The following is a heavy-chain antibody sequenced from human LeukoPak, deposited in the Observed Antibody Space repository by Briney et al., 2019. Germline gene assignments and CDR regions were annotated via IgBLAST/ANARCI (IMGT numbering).Heavy chain of an antibody. CDR2: MNPNSGNT. Sequence: ASVKVSCKASGYTSTSYDINWVRQATGQGLEWMGWMNPNSGNTDYAQKFQGRVTMTRNTSISTAYMELSSLRSEDTAMYYCARGLTVTTRPAGYWGQGTLVTVSS. CDR3: ARGLTVTTRPAGY. V-gene: IGHV1-8*01. J-gene: IGHJ4*02. D-gene: IGHD4-17*01. CDR1: GYTSTSYD.